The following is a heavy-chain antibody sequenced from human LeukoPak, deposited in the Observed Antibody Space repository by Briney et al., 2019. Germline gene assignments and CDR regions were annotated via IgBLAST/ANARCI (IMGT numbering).Heavy chain of an antibody. J-gene: IGHJ5*02. CDR3: TRLSHVAGAAKVSWFDP. CDR2: IYHSGTT. V-gene: IGHV4-38-2*02. CDR1: AYSIGNGFL. Sequence: PSETLSLTCTVSAYSIGNGFLWGWIRQPPGKGLEWIASIYHSGTTYYNPSLKSRITASVDTSKNQFSLKLSSATAADTAIYYCTRLSHVAGAAKVSWFDPWGQGTLVTVSS. D-gene: IGHD1-26*01.